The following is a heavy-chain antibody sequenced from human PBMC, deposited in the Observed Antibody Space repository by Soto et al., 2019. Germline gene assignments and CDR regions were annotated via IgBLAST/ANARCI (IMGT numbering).Heavy chain of an antibody. V-gene: IGHV3-30*18. CDR2: ISYDGSNK. D-gene: IGHD3-10*01. CDR3: AKVFGSGSSHYYYGMDV. J-gene: IGHJ6*02. Sequence: PGGSLRLSCAASGFTFSSYGMHWVRQAPGKGLEWVAVISYDGSNKYYADSVKGRFTISRDNSKNTLYLQMNSLRAEDTAVYYCAKVFGSGSSHYYYGMDVWGQGTTVTVSS. CDR1: GFTFSSYG.